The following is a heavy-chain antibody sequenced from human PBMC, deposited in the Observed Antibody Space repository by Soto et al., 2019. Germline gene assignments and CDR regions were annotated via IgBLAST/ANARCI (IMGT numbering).Heavy chain of an antibody. D-gene: IGHD7-27*01. CDR3: ASLPWANYYYYGMDV. V-gene: IGHV1-8*01. J-gene: IGHJ6*02. CDR2: MNPNSGNT. CDR1: GYTFTSYD. Sequence: QVQLVQSGAEVKKPGASVKVSCKASGYTFTSYDINWVRQATGQGLEWMGWMNPNSGNTGYAQKFQGRFTMTRTTPISTAYMERSSMRSEDTAVYYCASLPWANYYYYGMDVWGQGTTVTVSS.